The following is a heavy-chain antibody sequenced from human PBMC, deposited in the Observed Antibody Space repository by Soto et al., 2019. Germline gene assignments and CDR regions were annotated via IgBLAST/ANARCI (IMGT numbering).Heavy chain of an antibody. V-gene: IGHV2-5*02. Sequence: GSGPTLVNPTQTLTLTCTFSGFSLSTSGVGVGWIRQPPGKALEWLALIYWDDDKRYSPSLKSRLAITKDTSKNQVVLTMTNTDPVDTATYYCAHSPSCTNGVCLFFDYWGQGTLVTVSS. CDR3: AHSPSCTNGVCLFFDY. CDR2: IYWDDDK. J-gene: IGHJ4*02. CDR1: GFSLSTSGVG. D-gene: IGHD2-8*01.